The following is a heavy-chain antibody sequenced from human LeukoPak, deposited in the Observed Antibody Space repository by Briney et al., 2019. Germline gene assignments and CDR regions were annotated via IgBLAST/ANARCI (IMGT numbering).Heavy chain of an antibody. CDR3: AREDYDYVWGSYRYFDY. V-gene: IGHV3-7*03. Sequence: PGGSLRLSCAASGLTFSSYWMSWVRQAPGKGLEWVANIKQDGSEKYYVDSVKGRFTISRDNAKNSLYLQMNSLRAEDTAVYYCAREDYDYVWGSYRYFDYWGQGTLVTVSS. J-gene: IGHJ4*02. CDR1: GLTFSSYW. D-gene: IGHD3-16*02. CDR2: IKQDGSEK.